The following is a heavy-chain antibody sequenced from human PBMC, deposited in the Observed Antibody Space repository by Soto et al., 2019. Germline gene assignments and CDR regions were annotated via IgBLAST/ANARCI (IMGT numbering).Heavy chain of an antibody. V-gene: IGHV4-59*08. J-gene: IGHJ6*02. CDR3: VRQGIGSLHGLVDV. CDR2: VYNTGGT. CDR1: SGPSSSHN. D-gene: IGHD1-26*01. Sequence: QVQLQQSGPGLVKPSETLSLTCTVSSGPSSSHNWGWIRQSPGRGLEWIGYVYNTGGTSYNPSLKSRVTISADTSANHISLTLSFVTAADTAIYYCVRQGIGSLHGLVDVWGQGTTGSVSS.